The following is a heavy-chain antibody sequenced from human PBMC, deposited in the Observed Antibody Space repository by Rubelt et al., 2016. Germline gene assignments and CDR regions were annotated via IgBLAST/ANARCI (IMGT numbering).Heavy chain of an antibody. D-gene: IGHD6-13*01. Sequence: QVQLQQWGAGLLKPSETLSLTCAVYGGSFSGYYWGWIRQPPGKGLEWIGSIYYSGSTYYNPSLKRRVTISVDTSKNQFSLKLSSVTAADTAVYYCASYIAAAEFDAFDIWGQGTMVTVSS. CDR1: GGSFSGYY. V-gene: IGHV4-34*01. J-gene: IGHJ3*02. CDR3: ASYIAAAEFDAFDI. CDR2: IYYSGST.